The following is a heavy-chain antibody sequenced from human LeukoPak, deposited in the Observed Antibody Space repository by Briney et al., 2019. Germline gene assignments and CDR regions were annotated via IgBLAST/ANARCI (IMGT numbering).Heavy chain of an antibody. V-gene: IGHV4-59*01. CDR2: IYDSGST. CDR1: GGSISNYY. J-gene: IGHJ4*02. Sequence: SETLSLTCTVSGGSISNYYWSWIRQPPGKGLEWIGYIYDSGSTYYNPSLKSRVTISVDTSKNQFSLKMDSVTAADTAVYYCARRFDYWGQGTLVTVSS. CDR3: ARRFDY.